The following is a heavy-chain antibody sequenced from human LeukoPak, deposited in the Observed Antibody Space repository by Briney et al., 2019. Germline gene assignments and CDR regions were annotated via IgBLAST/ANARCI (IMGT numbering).Heavy chain of an antibody. CDR2: ISHSGSS. CDR3: AGGIFYGGRNQYIWFDL. J-gene: IGHJ5*02. D-gene: IGHD4-23*01. V-gene: IGHV4-34*01. Sequence: SGTLSLTCAVYGGPFRGFFWSWIRQAPGKGLEWIGEISHSGSSNYNPSLKSRITMSVDTSKSQFSLRLTSVTAADTAVYYCAGGIFYGGRNQYIWFDLWGQGTLVSVSS. CDR1: GGPFRGFF.